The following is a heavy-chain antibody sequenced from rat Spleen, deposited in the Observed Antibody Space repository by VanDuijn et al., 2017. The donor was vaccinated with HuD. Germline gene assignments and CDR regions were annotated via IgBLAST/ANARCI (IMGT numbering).Heavy chain of an antibody. CDR3: ATITTAAYFDY. CDR2: ISFDGGHS. V-gene: IGHV5-29*01. CDR1: GFTFSDYY. J-gene: IGHJ2*01. D-gene: IGHD1-1*01. Sequence: EVQLVESDGGLVQPGRSLKLSCAASGFTFSDYYMAWVRQAPTKGLEWVATISFDGGHSYYRDSVKGRFTISRDNAKNTLYLQVDRLRSEDTATYYCATITTAAYFDYWGQGVMVTVSS.